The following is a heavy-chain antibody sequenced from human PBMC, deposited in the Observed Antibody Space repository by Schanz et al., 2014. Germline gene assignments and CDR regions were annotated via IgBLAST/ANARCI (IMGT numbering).Heavy chain of an antibody. Sequence: EVQLVESGGGLVQPGGSLRLSCLASGFAFSSFAMTWVRQAPGRGLEWLSSMSTSGTYMYIADSLKVRLTISRDDAKKSMYLQMNNLRAEDTAVYYCARKMKLGVYGGKGHDSLAIWGQGRMVTVSS. J-gene: IGHJ3*02. V-gene: IGHV3-21*01. CDR3: ARKMKLGVYGGKGHDSLAI. CDR2: MSTSGTYM. D-gene: IGHD4-17*01. CDR1: GFAFSSFA.